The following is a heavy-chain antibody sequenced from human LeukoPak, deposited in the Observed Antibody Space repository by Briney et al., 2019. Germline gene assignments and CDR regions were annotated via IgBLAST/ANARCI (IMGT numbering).Heavy chain of an antibody. Sequence: GGSLRLSCAASGFTFSSYSMNWVRQAPGKGLEWVSYISSSSSTIYYADSVKGRFTFSRDNARNSLYLQMNSLRAEDTAVYYCAREQDLDYWGQGTLVTVSS. J-gene: IGHJ4*02. CDR1: GFTFSSYS. CDR2: ISSSSSTI. V-gene: IGHV3-48*01. CDR3: AREQDLDY.